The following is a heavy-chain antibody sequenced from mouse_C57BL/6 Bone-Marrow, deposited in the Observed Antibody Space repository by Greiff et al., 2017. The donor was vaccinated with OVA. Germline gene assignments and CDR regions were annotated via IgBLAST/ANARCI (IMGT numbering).Heavy chain of an antibody. CDR2: IYPRSGNT. CDR1: GYTFTSYG. D-gene: IGHD1-1*01. Sequence: VQLQQSGAELARPGASVTLSCKASGYTFTSYGISWVKQRPGQGLEWIGEIYPRSGNTYYNEKFKGKATLTADKSSSTAYMELRSLTSEDSAVYFCANASPYYGSSCVWCAYWGQGTLVTVSA. CDR3: ANASPYYGSSCVWCAY. J-gene: IGHJ3*01. V-gene: IGHV1-81*01.